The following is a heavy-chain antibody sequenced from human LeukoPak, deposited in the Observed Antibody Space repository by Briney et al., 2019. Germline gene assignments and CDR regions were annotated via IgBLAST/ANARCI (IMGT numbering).Heavy chain of an antibody. J-gene: IGHJ6*03. D-gene: IGHD1-14*01. CDR1: GYSISSGYY. V-gene: IGHV4-38-2*02. CDR2: IYHSGST. CDR3: ARASEDYYYYYMDV. Sequence: SETLSLTCTVSGYSISSGYYWGWIRQPPGKGLEWIGSIYHSGSTYYNPSLKSRVTISVDTSKNQFSLKLSSVTAADTAVYYCARASEDYYYYYMDVWGKGTTVTISS.